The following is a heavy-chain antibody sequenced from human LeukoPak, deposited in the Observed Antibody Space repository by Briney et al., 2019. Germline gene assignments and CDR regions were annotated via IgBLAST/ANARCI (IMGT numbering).Heavy chain of an antibody. CDR3: AKGYRWLPRDYFDY. J-gene: IGHJ4*02. D-gene: IGHD6-19*01. CDR2: ISLNSCSI. CDR1: VFTFHDYD. Sequence: PGGSLRLSCGASVFTFHDYDMHWVRGAPGKGLEGVSGISLNSCSIGYADSVKGRFPISRDNAKNSLYLQMNSLRGEDTALYYCAKGYRWLPRDYFDYWGQGTLVTVSS. V-gene: IGHV3-9*01.